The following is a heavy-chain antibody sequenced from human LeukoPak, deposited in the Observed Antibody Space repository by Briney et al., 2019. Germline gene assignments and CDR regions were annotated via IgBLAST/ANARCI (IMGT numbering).Heavy chain of an antibody. J-gene: IGHJ4*02. CDR1: GFTFDDYA. Sequence: GGSLRLSCAASGFTFDDYAMHWVRQAPGKGLEWVSGISWNSGSIGYADSVKGRFTISRDNAKNSLYLQMNSLRAEDTAVYYCARGQWLVRGTRFDYWGQGTLVTVSS. CDR3: ARGQWLVRGTRFDY. D-gene: IGHD6-19*01. V-gene: IGHV3-9*01. CDR2: ISWNSGSI.